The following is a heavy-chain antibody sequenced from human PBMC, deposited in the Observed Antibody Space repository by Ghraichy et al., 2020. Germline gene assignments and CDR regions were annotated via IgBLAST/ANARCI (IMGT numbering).Heavy chain of an antibody. V-gene: IGHV1-2*04. CDR1: GYTFTGYY. CDR3: AGDRRDYCSSTSCLEIDYGMDV. D-gene: IGHD2-2*01. Sequence: ASVKVSCKASGYTFTGYYMHWVRQAPGQGLEWMGWINPNSGGTNYAQKFQGWVTMTRDTSISTAYMELSRLRSDDTAVYYCAGDRRDYCSSTSCLEIDYGMDVWGQGTTVTVSS. CDR2: INPNSGGT. J-gene: IGHJ6*02.